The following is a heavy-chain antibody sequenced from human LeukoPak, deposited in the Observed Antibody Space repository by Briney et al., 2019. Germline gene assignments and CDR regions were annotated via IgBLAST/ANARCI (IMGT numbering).Heavy chain of an antibody. CDR1: GGSFIGYY. Sequence: SETLSLTCAVYGGSFIGYYWSWIRQPPGKGLEWIGEINHSGSTYYNPSLKSRVSISVDTSKNQFSLKLSSVTAADTAVYYCARVVAAAGIIWFDPWGQGTLVTVSS. D-gene: IGHD6-13*01. V-gene: IGHV4-34*01. J-gene: IGHJ5*02. CDR3: ARVVAAAGIIWFDP. CDR2: INHSGST.